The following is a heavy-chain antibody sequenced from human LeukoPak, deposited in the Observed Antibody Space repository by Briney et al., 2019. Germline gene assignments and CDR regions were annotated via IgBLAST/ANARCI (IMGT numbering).Heavy chain of an antibody. D-gene: IGHD5-18*01. CDR3: ARRASTERGHSYGLDY. CDR2: ISTSSSSRYI. V-gene: IGHV3-21*01. CDR1: GFTFSSYH. Sequence: GRSLRLSCAASGFTFSSYHMNWVRQAPGKGLEWVSSISTSSSSRYIYYADSVTGRFTISRDNAKNSLYLQMNSLRAEDTAVYYCARRASTERGHSYGLDYWGQGTLVTVSS. J-gene: IGHJ4*02.